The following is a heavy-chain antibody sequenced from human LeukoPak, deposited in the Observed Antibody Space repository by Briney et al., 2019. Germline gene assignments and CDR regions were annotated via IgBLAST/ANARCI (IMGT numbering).Heavy chain of an antibody. Sequence: ASVKVSCKASGCTFTDYYIHWVRQAPGQGLEWMGWINPNSGGTNYAQNFQGRVTMTRDTSISTAYMELSRLRSDDTAVYYCARGRAYGSGSFDYWGQGTLVTVSS. V-gene: IGHV1-2*02. CDR3: ARGRAYGSGSFDY. CDR1: GCTFTDYY. J-gene: IGHJ4*02. CDR2: INPNSGGT. D-gene: IGHD3-10*01.